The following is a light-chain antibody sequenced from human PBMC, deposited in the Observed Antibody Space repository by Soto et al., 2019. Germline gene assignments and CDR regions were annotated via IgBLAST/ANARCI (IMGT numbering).Light chain of an antibody. CDR2: GAS. CDR1: QSVSSSY. CDR3: QQYYSYLDWT. J-gene: IGKJ1*01. V-gene: IGKV3D-7*01. Sequence: EIVLTQSPGTLSLSPGERATLSCRASQSVSSSYLAWYQQKPGQAPRLLIYGASTRATGIPASFSGSGSGTDFTLTISCLQSEDFATYYCQQYYSYLDWTFGQGTKVDIK.